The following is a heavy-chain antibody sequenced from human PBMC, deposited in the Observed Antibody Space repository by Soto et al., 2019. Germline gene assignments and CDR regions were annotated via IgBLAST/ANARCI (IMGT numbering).Heavy chain of an antibody. CDR1: GGPIISSIYY. CDR3: ARKVVTASSPIYYFDY. J-gene: IGHJ4*02. V-gene: IGHV4-39*01. CDR2: IFYSGST. Sequence: PSETLSHTCTVSGGPIISSIYYGGWIRQPPGKGLEWIGSIFYSGSTYYNPSLKSRVTISVDTSKNQFSLKLYSVTAADTAMYYCARKVVTASSPIYYFDYWGQGTLVTVSS. D-gene: IGHD2-21*02.